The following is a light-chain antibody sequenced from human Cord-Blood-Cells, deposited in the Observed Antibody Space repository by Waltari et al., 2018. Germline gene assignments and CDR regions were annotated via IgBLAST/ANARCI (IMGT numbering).Light chain of an antibody. CDR3: QQSYSTPPT. Sequence: DIQMTQSPSSLSVSVGVRVTITCRASQSISSYLNWYQQKPGKAPKLLIYAASSLQSGVPSRFSGSGSGTDFTLTISSLQPEDFATYYCQQSYSTPPTFGRGTKVEIK. CDR2: AAS. V-gene: IGKV1-39*01. J-gene: IGKJ1*01. CDR1: QSISSY.